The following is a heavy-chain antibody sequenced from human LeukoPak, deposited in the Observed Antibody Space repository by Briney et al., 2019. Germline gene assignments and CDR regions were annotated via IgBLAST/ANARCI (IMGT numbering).Heavy chain of an antibody. CDR1: GGSFSGYY. D-gene: IGHD2-8*01. J-gene: IGHJ4*02. CDR2: INHSGST. CDR3: ARDGWVWTNGAQEYYFDY. Sequence: SETLSLTCAVYGGSFSGYYWSWIRRPPGKGLEWIGEINHSGSTNYNLSLKSRVTISVDTSKNQFSLKLSSVTAADTAVYYCARDGWVWTNGAQEYYFDYWGQGTLVTVSS. V-gene: IGHV4-34*01.